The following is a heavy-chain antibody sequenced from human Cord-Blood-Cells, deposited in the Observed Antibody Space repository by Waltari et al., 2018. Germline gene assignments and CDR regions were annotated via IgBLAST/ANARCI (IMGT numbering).Heavy chain of an antibody. CDR2: SSSSSSYI. D-gene: IGHD6-13*01. CDR3: ARESIAAAGTLDY. CDR1: GFTFSSYS. Sequence: EVQLVESGGGLVKPGGSLRLSCAASGFTFSSYSMNWVRQAPGKGGEWGCSSSSSSSYIYYADSGKDRYTISRDNAKNSLYLQMNSLRAEDTAVYYCARESIAAAGTLDYWGQGTLVTVSS. V-gene: IGHV3-21*01. J-gene: IGHJ4*02.